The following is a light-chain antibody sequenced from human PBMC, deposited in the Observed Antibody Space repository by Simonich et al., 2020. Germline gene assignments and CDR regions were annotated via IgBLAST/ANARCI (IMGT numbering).Light chain of an antibody. CDR2: RNN. CDR3: SAWDSSLSAWV. J-gene: IGLJ3*02. CDR1: NNNVGNQG. Sequence: QAGLTQPPSVSKGLRQTATLTCTGNNNNVGNQGAAWLQQHQGHPPKLLSYRNNNRPSGISEELSASRSGNTASLTITGLQPEDEADYYCSAWDSSLSAWVFGGGTKLTVL. V-gene: IGLV10-54*01.